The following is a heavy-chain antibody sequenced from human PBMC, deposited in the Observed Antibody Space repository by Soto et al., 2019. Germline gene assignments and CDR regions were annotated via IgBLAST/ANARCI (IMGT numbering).Heavy chain of an antibody. CDR2: IYYSGST. J-gene: IGHJ5*02. D-gene: IGHD6-13*01. CDR1: GGSISSYY. CDR3: ARYRIAAAGTRWFDP. Sequence: SSETLSLTCTVSGGSISSYYWSWIRQPPGKGLEWIGYIYYSGSTNYNPSLKSRVTISVDTSKNQFSLKLSSVTAADTAVYYCARYRIAAAGTRWFDPWGQGTLVTVSS. V-gene: IGHV4-59*01.